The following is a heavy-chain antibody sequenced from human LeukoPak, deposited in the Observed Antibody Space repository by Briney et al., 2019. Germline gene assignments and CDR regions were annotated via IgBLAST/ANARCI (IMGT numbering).Heavy chain of an antibody. CDR2: INPSGGST. CDR1: GYTFTSYY. CDR3: ASPLRMTTVTWQFNY. J-gene: IGHJ4*02. Sequence: ASVKVSCKASGYTFTSYYMHWVRQAPGQGLEWMGIINPSGGSTSYAQKFQGRVTMTRDTSTSTVYTELSSLRSEDTAVYYCASPLRMTTVTWQFNYWGQGTLVTVSS. V-gene: IGHV1-46*01. D-gene: IGHD4-11*01.